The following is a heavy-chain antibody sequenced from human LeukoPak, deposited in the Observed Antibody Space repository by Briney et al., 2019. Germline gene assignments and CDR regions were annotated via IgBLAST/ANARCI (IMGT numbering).Heavy chain of an antibody. D-gene: IGHD4-17*01. CDR1: GDSFSTYY. CDR3: ARAWDYGDYGGSNY. J-gene: IGHJ4*02. V-gene: IGHV4-59*08. CDR2: IYYTGST. Sequence: SETLSLTCTVSGDSFSTYYWSWIRQPPGKGLEWIGCIYYTGSTHYNPSLKSRVTISVDTSKNQFSLKLSSVTAADTAVYYCARAWDYGDYGGSNYWGQGTLVTVSS.